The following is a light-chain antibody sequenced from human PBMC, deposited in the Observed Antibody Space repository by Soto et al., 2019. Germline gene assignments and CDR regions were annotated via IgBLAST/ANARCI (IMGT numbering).Light chain of an antibody. J-gene: IGLJ3*02. CDR1: SSNIGAGYD. V-gene: IGLV1-40*01. CDR2: GNS. CDR3: QSYDSSLSGSEV. Sequence: QYVLTQPPSVSGAPGQRVTISCTGRSSNIGAGYDVHWYQQLPGTAPKLLIYGNSNRPSGVPDRFSGSKSGTSASLAITGLQAEDEADYYCQSYDSSLSGSEVFGGGTKLTVL.